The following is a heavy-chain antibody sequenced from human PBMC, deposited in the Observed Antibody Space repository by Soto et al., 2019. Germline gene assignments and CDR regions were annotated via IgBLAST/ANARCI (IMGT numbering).Heavy chain of an antibody. CDR1: GGTFSSYA. J-gene: IGHJ6*02. CDR2: IIPIFDTA. Sequence: QVQLVQSGAEVKKPGSSVKVSCKASGGTFSSYAISWVRQAPGQGLEWMGGIIPIFDTADYAQKFQGRGTITAXXXTXXDYMGLSSLRSEDTAVYYCAGHSSGVPGYYYGMDVWGQGTTVTVSS. CDR3: AGHSSGVPGYYYGMDV. V-gene: IGHV1-69*12. D-gene: IGHD3-22*01.